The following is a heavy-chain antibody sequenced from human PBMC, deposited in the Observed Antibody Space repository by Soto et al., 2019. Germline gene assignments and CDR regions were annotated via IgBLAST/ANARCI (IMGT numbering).Heavy chain of an antibody. Sequence: SVKVSCKASGYTFTSYAMHWVRQAPGQRLEWMGWINAGNGNTKYSQKFQGRVTITRDTSASTAYMELSSLRSEDTAVYYCARAIPLIAAAGTLDYWGQGTMVTVYS. CDR1: GYTFTSYA. CDR3: ARAIPLIAAAGTLDY. D-gene: IGHD6-13*01. V-gene: IGHV1-3*01. J-gene: IGHJ4*02. CDR2: INAGNGNT.